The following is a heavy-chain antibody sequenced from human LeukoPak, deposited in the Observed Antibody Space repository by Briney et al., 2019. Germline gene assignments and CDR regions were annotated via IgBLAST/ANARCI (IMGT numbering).Heavy chain of an antibody. CDR3: ARDPSPTYYYDSSGYYSNWFDP. Sequence: SETLSLTCTVSGYSISSGYYWGWIRQPPGKGLEWIGSIYHSGSTYYNPSLKSRVTISVDTSKNQFSLKLSSVTAADTAVYYCARDPSPTYYYDSSGYYSNWFDPWGQGTLVTVSS. J-gene: IGHJ5*02. V-gene: IGHV4-38-2*02. D-gene: IGHD3-22*01. CDR2: IYHSGST. CDR1: GYSISSGYY.